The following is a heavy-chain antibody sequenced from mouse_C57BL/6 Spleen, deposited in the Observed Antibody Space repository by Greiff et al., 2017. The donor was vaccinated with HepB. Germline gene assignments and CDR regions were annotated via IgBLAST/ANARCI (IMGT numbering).Heavy chain of an antibody. J-gene: IGHJ4*01. CDR3: TVPCVTTVVAEYAMDY. CDR1: GFTFSNYW. V-gene: IGHV6-3*01. Sequence: EVQLVQSGAGLVQPGGSMKLSCVASGFTFSNYWMNWVRQSPEKGLEWVAQIRLKSDNYASHYAEYVKGRFTISRADCKSSVYLQMNSLRAEDTGAYYCTVPCVTTVVAEYAMDYWGQGTSVTVSS. D-gene: IGHD1-1*01. CDR2: IRLKSDNYAS.